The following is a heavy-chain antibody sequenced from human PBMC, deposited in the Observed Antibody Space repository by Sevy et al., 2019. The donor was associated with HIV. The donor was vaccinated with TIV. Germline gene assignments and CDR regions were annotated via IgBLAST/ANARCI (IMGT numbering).Heavy chain of an antibody. CDR3: AREPRITIFGVIGGVYYHYGMDV. D-gene: IGHD3-3*01. Sequence: GGSLRLSCAASGFTFSSYWMSWVRQAPGKGLEWVANIKQDGSEKYYVDSVQGRFTISRDNAKNSLYLQMNSLRAEDTAVYYCAREPRITIFGVIGGVYYHYGMDVWGQGTTVPVSS. CDR2: IKQDGSEK. J-gene: IGHJ6*02. CDR1: GFTFSSYW. V-gene: IGHV3-7*01.